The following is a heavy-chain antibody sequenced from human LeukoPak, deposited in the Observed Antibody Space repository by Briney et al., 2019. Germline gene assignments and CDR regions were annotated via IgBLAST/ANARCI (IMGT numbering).Heavy chain of an antibody. V-gene: IGHV3-23*01. Sequence: GGSLRLSCAASGFTFSSYTMSWVRQAPGKGLEWVSGITSGGAHTYYVDPVKGRFTISGDNSKNMLYVQMTSLRAEDTAVYYCGHPELPWGQGTLVTVSS. D-gene: IGHD1-1*01. J-gene: IGHJ4*02. CDR2: ITSGGAHT. CDR1: GFTFSSYT. CDR3: GHPELP.